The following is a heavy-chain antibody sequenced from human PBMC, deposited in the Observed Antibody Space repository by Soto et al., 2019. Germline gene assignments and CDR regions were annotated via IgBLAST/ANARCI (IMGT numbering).Heavy chain of an antibody. J-gene: IGHJ5*02. CDR2: IYYSGST. D-gene: IGHD3-22*01. CDR3: ARFYYYDSSGYYNWLDP. CDR1: GGSISSGGYY. Sequence: SETLSLTCTVSGGSISSGGYYWSWIRQHPGKGLEWIGYIYYSGSTYYNPSLKSRVTISVDTSKNQFSLKLSSVTAADTAVYYCARFYYYDSSGYYNWLDPWGQGTMVTVSS. V-gene: IGHV4-31*03.